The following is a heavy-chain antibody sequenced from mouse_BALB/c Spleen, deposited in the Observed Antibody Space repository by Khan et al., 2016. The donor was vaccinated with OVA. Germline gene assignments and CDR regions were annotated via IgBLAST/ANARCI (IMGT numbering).Heavy chain of an antibody. Sequence: EVQLQESGPGLVKPSQSLSLTCTVTGFSITSDYAWNWIRQFPGNKLDWMGYISYSGTTSYHPSLKSRISITRDISKNQFFLQLNSVTTEDTATYYCARGRSYWGQGTLVTVSA. CDR1: GFSITSDYA. CDR2: ISYSGTT. CDR3: ARGRSY. V-gene: IGHV3-2*02. J-gene: IGHJ3*01.